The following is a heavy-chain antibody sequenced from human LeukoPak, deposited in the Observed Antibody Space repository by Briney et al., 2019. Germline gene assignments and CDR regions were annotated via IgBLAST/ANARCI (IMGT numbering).Heavy chain of an antibody. CDR1: GFTFSSYG. Sequence: PGRCLRLSCAASGFTFSSYGMHWVRQAPGKGLEWVAVIWYDGSNKYYADSVKGRFTISRDNSKNTLYLQMNSLRAEDTAVYYCARGSGSSQYYFDYWGQGTLFTVSS. V-gene: IGHV3-33*01. CDR2: IWYDGSNK. D-gene: IGHD3-10*01. CDR3: ARGSGSSQYYFDY. J-gene: IGHJ4*02.